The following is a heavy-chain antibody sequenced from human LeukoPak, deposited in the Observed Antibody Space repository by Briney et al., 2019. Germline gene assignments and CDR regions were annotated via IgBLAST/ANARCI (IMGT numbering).Heavy chain of an antibody. CDR2: INHSGST. V-gene: IGHV4-39*07. CDR3: ARRYYFDY. Sequence: SETLSLTCTVSGGSISSGGYYWSCIRQPPGKGLEWIGEINHSGSTNYNPSLKSRVTISVDTSKNQFSLKLSSVTAADTAVYYCARRYYFDYWGQGTLVTVSS. J-gene: IGHJ4*02. CDR1: GGSISSGGYY.